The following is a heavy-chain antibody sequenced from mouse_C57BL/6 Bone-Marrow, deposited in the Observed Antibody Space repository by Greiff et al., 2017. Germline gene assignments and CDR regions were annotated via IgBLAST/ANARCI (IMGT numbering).Heavy chain of an antibody. Sequence: VQLKQSGGGLVKPGGSLKLSCAASGFTFSDYGMHWVRQAPEKGLEWVAYISSGSSTIYYADTVKGRFPISRDNAKNTLFLQMTSLRSEDTAMYYCARRRWFDYWGQGTTLTVSS. J-gene: IGHJ2*01. D-gene: IGHD1-1*02. V-gene: IGHV5-17*01. CDR1: GFTFSDYG. CDR3: ARRRWFDY. CDR2: ISSGSSTI.